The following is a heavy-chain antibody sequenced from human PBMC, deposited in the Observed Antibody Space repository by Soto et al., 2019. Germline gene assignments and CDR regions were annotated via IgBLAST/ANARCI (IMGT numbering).Heavy chain of an antibody. CDR3: ARDRVDFWSGYYYYGMDV. CDR2: ISAYNGNT. CDR1: GYTFTSYG. D-gene: IGHD3-3*01. J-gene: IGHJ6*02. V-gene: IGHV1-18*01. Sequence: GASVKVSCKASGYTFTSYGISWVRQAPGQGLEWMGWISAYNGNTNYAQKLQGRVTMTTDTSTSTAYMELSRLRSDDTAVYYCARDRVDFWSGYYYYGMDVWGQGTTVTVSS.